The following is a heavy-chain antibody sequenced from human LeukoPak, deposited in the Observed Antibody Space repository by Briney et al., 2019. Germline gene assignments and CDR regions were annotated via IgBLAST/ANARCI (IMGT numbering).Heavy chain of an antibody. CDR1: GFTFSSYS. CDR3: ARHVGSGSYYFDY. V-gene: IGHV3-21*01. CDR2: ISSSSSYI. J-gene: IGHJ4*02. Sequence: GGSLRLSCAASGFTFSSYSMNWVRQAPGKGLEWVSSISSSSSYIYYADSVKGRFTISRDNAKNSLYLQMNSLRAEDTAVYYCARHVGSGSYYFDYWGQGTLVTVSS. D-gene: IGHD3-10*01.